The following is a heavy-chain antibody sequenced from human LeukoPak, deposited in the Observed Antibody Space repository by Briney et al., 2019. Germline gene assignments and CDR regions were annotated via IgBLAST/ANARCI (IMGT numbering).Heavy chain of an antibody. CDR2: ISWNSGSI. CDR1: GFTFDDYA. Sequence: GGSLRLSCAASGFTFDDYAMHWVRQAPGKGLEWVSGISWNSGSIGYADSVKGRFTISRDNAKNSLYLQMNSLRAEDTALYYCAKDIGSITMVRGSAYGMDVWGQGTTVTVS. CDR3: AKDIGSITMVRGSAYGMDV. V-gene: IGHV3-9*01. D-gene: IGHD3-10*01. J-gene: IGHJ6*02.